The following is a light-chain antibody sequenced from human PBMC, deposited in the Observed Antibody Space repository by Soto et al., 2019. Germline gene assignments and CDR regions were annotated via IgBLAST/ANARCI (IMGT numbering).Light chain of an antibody. J-gene: IGLJ2*01. V-gene: IGLV2-14*01. CDR3: SSYTSSSTVV. CDR1: SSDVGGYNY. CDR2: DVS. Sequence: QSALTQPASVSGSPGQSITISCTGTSSDVGGYNYVSWYQQHPGKAPKLMIYDVSNRPSGVSNRFSGSKSGNTASLTSSGPQAEDEADYYCSSYTSSSTVVFGGGTKLTVL.